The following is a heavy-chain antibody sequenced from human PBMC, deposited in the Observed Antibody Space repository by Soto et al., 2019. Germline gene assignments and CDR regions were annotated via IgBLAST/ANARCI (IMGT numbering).Heavy chain of an antibody. CDR3: AKDSLYDSSGYYSPLYYYYGMDV. CDR1: GFTLSSYG. CDR2: ISYDGSNK. D-gene: IGHD3-22*01. J-gene: IGHJ6*02. V-gene: IGHV3-30*18. Sequence: GGSLRLSCAASGFTLSSYGMHWVRQAPGKGLEWVAVISYDGSNKYYADSVKGRFTISRDNSKNTLYLQMNSPRAEDTAVYYCAKDSLYDSSGYYSPLYYYYGMDVWGQGTTVTVSS.